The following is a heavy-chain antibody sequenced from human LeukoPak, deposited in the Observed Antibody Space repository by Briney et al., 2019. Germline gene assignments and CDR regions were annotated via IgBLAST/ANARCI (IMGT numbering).Heavy chain of an antibody. J-gene: IGHJ4*02. CDR2: IYYSGST. D-gene: IGHD5-18*01. Sequence: PSETLSLTCTVSGGSISSYYWSWIRQPPGKGLEWIGYIYYSGSTYYNPSLKSRVTISVDTSKNQFSLKLSSVTAADTAVYYCARGRPYSYGRKKAYFDYWGQGTLVTVSS. V-gene: IGHV4-59*12. CDR3: ARGRPYSYGRKKAYFDY. CDR1: GGSISSYY.